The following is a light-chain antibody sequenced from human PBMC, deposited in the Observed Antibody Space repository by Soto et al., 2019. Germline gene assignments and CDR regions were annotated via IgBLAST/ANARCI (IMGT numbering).Light chain of an antibody. J-gene: IGKJ4*01. Sequence: EIVMTQSPATLSMSPGERATLSCWASQTISSSLAWYLQKPGQAPRLLIYGASTRAAGVPTRFSGSGSGTEFTLTINRLEPEDFAVYYCQQYTRWPLTFGGGTKVEIK. CDR1: QTISSS. CDR3: QQYTRWPLT. V-gene: IGKV3-15*01. CDR2: GAS.